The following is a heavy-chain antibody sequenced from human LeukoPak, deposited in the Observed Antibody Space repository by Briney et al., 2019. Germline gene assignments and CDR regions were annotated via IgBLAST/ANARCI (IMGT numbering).Heavy chain of an antibody. CDR3: ARRRLGDAFDV. Sequence: PSETLSLTCTVSGGSISSYYWSWIRQPPGKGLEWIGYIYYSGNTNYNPSLKSRVSLSVHTSKNQFSLRLSSVTAADTAIYYCARRRLGDAFDVWGQGTMVAVSS. D-gene: IGHD3-16*01. V-gene: IGHV4-59*08. CDR1: GGSISSYY. J-gene: IGHJ3*01. CDR2: IYYSGNT.